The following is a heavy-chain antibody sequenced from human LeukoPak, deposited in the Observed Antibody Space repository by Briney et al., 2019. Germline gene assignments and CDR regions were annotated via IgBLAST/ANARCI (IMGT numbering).Heavy chain of an antibody. CDR2: IVVGSGNT. J-gene: IGHJ2*01. CDR3: AAGTGAYWYFDL. Sequence: GTSVKVSCKASGFTFSSSSVQWVRQARGQRLEWIGWIVVGSGNTNYAQKFQERVTITRDMSTSTAYMELCSLRSEDTALYYCAAGTGAYWYFDLWGRGTLVTVSS. CDR1: GFTFSSSS. D-gene: IGHD3/OR15-3a*01. V-gene: IGHV1-58*01.